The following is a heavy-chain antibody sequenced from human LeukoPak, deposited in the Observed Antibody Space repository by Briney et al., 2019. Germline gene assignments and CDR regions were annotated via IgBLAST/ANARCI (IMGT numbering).Heavy chain of an antibody. CDR1: GFTFSSYA. Sequence: GRSLRLSCAASGFTFSSYAMHWVRQAPGKGLEWVAVISYDGSNKYYADSVKGRFTISRDNSKNTLYLQMGSLRAEDMAVYYCARGGGQYYYDSSGYYDYWGQGTLVTVSS. J-gene: IGHJ4*02. V-gene: IGHV3-30-3*01. CDR3: ARGGGQYYYDSSGYYDY. CDR2: ISYDGSNK. D-gene: IGHD3-22*01.